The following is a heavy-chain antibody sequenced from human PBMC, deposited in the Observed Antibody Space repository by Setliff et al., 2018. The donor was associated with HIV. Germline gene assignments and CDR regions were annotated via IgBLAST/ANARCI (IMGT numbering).Heavy chain of an antibody. Sequence: SETLSLTCAVYGGSFSGYYWSWIRQPPGKGLEWIGEINHSGSTNYNPSLKSRVTISVDTSKNQFSLKLSSVTAAGTAVYYCARDSGQSFPTAFDIWGQGTMVTVSS. V-gene: IGHV4-34*01. CDR2: INHSGST. CDR3: ARDSGQSFPTAFDI. CDR1: GGSFSGYY. D-gene: IGHD1-26*01. J-gene: IGHJ3*02.